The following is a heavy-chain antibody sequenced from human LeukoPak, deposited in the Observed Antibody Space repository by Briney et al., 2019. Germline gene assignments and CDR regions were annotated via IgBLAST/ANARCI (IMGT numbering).Heavy chain of an antibody. V-gene: IGHV1-18*01. D-gene: IGHD3-22*01. CDR2: ISAYNGNT. J-gene: IGHJ4*02. CDR3: AREYYDSSGYWTLTFDH. Sequence: ASVKVSCKASGYTFTSYGISWVRQAPGQGLEWMGWISAYNGNTNYAQKLQGRVTMTTDTSTSTAYMELRSLRSDDTAVYYCAREYYDSSGYWTLTFDHWGQGTLVTVSS. CDR1: GYTFTSYG.